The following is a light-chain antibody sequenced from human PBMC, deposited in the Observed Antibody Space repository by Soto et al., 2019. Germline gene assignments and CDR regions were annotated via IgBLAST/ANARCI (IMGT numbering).Light chain of an antibody. CDR3: QQYNSWPPIT. CDR1: QNVNSF. V-gene: IGKV3-15*01. J-gene: IGKJ5*01. CDR2: GAS. Sequence: EVVLTQSPATLSLSPGETATLSCRASQNVNSFLAWYQQKPGQAPRLLIYGASTRATGIPARFSGSGSGTEFTPTISSLQSEDFAVDYCQQYNSWPPITFGQGTRLEIK.